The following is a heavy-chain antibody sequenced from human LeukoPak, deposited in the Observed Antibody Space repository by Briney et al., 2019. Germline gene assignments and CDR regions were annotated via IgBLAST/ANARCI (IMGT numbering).Heavy chain of an antibody. CDR3: ARGAAYYYDSSGYYSLFVY. Sequence: GPSVKLSCKASVYTFTSYYMHCVPQAPGQGLEWVGIITPSGGSTSYAQKFQSRVTMTRDTSTSTAYMELSSLGSEATTVYYCARGAAYYYDSSGYYSLFVYWGQGTLVTVSS. CDR2: ITPSGGST. D-gene: IGHD3-22*01. V-gene: IGHV1-46*01. J-gene: IGHJ4*02. CDR1: VYTFTSYY.